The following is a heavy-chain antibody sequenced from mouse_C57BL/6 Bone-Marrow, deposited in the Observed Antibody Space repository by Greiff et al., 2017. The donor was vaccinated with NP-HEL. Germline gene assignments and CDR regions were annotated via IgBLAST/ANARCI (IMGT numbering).Heavy chain of an antibody. D-gene: IGHD3-1*01. CDR2: IDPNSGGT. V-gene: IGHV1-72*01. Sequence: QVQLQQPGAELVKPGASVKLSCKASGYTFTSYWMHWVKQRPGRGLEWIGRIDPNSGGTKYNEKFKSKATLTVDKPSSTAYMQLSSLTSEDSAVYYTASGGFRRRLFWYFVVWGRGTTVTVSS. CDR1: GYTFTSYW. CDR3: ASGGFRRRLFWYFVV. J-gene: IGHJ1*03.